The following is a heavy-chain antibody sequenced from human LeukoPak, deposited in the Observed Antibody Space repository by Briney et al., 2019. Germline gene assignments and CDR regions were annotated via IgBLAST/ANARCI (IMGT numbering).Heavy chain of an antibody. CDR2: IIPSFGTA. J-gene: IGHJ4*02. CDR1: GGTFSSYA. CDR3: ARSPRTTPGMGPYFDY. D-gene: IGHD6-13*01. V-gene: IGHV1-69*05. Sequence: SVKVSCKASGGTFSSYAISWVRQAPGQGLEWMGGIIPSFGTANFAQKLQGRVTITTDESTSTDYMELSSLRSEDTAVYYCARSPRTTPGMGPYFDYWGQGTLVTVSS.